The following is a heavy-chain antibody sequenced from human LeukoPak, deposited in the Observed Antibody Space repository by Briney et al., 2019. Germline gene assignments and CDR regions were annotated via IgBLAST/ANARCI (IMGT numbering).Heavy chain of an antibody. D-gene: IGHD6-25*01. CDR2: ISYDGSNK. V-gene: IGHV3-30*04. CDR3: AREDSGIATVDY. CDR1: GLTFSSYA. J-gene: IGHJ4*02. Sequence: GGSLRLSCAASGLTFSSYAMHWVRQAPGKGLEWVAVISYDGSNKYYADSVKGRFTISRDNSKNTLYLQMNSLRAEDTAVYYCAREDSGIATVDYWGQGTLVTVSS.